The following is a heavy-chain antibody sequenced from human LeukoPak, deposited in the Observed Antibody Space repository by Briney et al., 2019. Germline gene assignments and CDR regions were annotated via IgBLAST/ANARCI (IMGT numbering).Heavy chain of an antibody. CDR3: VGGYSYGNHAFDI. D-gene: IGHD5-18*01. CDR1: GYSSSSGYY. Sequence: PSDTLTVTGSVSGYSSSSGYYLGWVRQPPGKELEWIGSTYHSGSTYYNPSLKSRVTISVDTSKNQFSLKLSSVTAADTAVYYCVGGYSYGNHAFDIWGQGTMVTVSS. V-gene: IGHV4-38-2*02. CDR2: TYHSGST. J-gene: IGHJ3*02.